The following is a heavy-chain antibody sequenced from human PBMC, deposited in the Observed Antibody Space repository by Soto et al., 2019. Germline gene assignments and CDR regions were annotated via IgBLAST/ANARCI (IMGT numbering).Heavy chain of an antibody. D-gene: IGHD5-12*01. V-gene: IGHV4-59*08. Sequence: QVQLQESGPGLVKPSETLSLTCTVSGGSISSYYWSWIRQPPGKGLEWIGYIYYSGGTNYNPSLKSRVTISVDTSKNQFSLKLSSVTAADTAVYYCASRAVATPMDYYYYMDVWGKGTTVTVSS. CDR2: IYYSGGT. J-gene: IGHJ6*03. CDR3: ASRAVATPMDYYYYMDV. CDR1: GGSISSYY.